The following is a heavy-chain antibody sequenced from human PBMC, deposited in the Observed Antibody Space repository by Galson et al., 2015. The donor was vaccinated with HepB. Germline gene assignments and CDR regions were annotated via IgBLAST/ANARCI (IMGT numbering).Heavy chain of an antibody. CDR3: AKGYGLFDS. CDR1: SHA. CDR2: ITGKGDST. J-gene: IGHJ5*01. V-gene: IGHV3-23*01. D-gene: IGHD5-18*01. Sequence: SHAMSWVRQAPGRGLEWISGITGKGDSTFYADSVKGRFTVSKDNSNNMLYLQMNSLRAEDAGLYFCAKGYGLFDSWGQGILVTVSS.